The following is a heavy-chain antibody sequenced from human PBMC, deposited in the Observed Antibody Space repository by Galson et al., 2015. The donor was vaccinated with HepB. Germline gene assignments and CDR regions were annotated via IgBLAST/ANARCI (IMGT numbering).Heavy chain of an antibody. J-gene: IGHJ1*01. CDR1: GFTFTSSA. V-gene: IGHV1-58*01. CDR2: IVVGSGNT. Sequence: SVKVSCKASGFTFTSSAVQWVRQARGQRLEWIGWIVVGSGNTNYAQRFQERVTITRDMSISTAYMELSSLRSEDTAVYYCAAVRDKGSGFQGGYFQHWGQGTLVTVSS. CDR3: AAVRDKGSGFQGGYFQH. D-gene: IGHD6-19*01.